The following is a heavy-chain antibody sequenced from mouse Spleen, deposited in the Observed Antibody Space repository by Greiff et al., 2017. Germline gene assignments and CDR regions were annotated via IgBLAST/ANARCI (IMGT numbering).Heavy chain of an antibody. Sequence: EVHLVESGGGLVKPGGSLKLSCAASGFTFSSYAMSWVRQTPEKRLEWVATISSGGSYTYYPDSVKGRFTISRDNAKNTLYLQMSSLRSEDTAMYYCASHYYGYEFAYWGQGTLVTVSA. D-gene: IGHD1-2*01. CDR3: ASHYYGYEFAY. CDR1: GFTFSSYA. V-gene: IGHV5-9-3*01. J-gene: IGHJ3*01. CDR2: ISSGGSYT.